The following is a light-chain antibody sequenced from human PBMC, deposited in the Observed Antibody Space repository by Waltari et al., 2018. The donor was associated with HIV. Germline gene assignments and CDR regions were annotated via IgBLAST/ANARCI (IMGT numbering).Light chain of an antibody. J-gene: IGLJ3*02. Sequence: QSVLTQPPSASGTPGQRVTISCSGSHSNNGTHHVYWYQPLPGPTPHPPIYRNGQRPSGVPDRFSGSKSGTSASLAISGLRSEDEAAYYCVAWDDILSGLVFGGGTKLTVL. CDR1: HSNNGTHH. CDR2: RNG. V-gene: IGLV1-47*01. CDR3: VAWDDILSGLV.